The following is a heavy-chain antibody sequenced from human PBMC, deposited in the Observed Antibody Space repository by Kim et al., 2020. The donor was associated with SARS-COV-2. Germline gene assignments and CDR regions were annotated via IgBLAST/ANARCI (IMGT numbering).Heavy chain of an antibody. Sequence: KFPGRVTITRDTSASTAYMELSSLRSEDTAVYYCARAQLYDSSPSHMDVWGKGTTVTVSS. J-gene: IGHJ6*03. CDR3: ARAQLYDSSPSHMDV. V-gene: IGHV1-3*01. D-gene: IGHD3-22*01.